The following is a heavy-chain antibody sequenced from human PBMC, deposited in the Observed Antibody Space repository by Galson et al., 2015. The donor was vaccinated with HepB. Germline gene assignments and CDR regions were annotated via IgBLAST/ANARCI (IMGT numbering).Heavy chain of an antibody. CDR3: ASSGIDYYYMDV. D-gene: IGHD1-14*01. CDR2: ISWNSGSI. V-gene: IGHV3-9*01. J-gene: IGHJ6*03. Sequence: SLRLSCAASGFTFDDYAMHWVRQAPGKGLEWVSGISWNSGSIGYADSVKGRFTISRDNAKNSLYLQMNSLRAEDTALYYCASSGIDYYYMDVWGKGTTVTVSS. CDR1: GFTFDDYA.